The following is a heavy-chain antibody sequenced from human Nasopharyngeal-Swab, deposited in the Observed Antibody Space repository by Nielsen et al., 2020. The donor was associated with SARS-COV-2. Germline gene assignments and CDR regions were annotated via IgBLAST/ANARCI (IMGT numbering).Heavy chain of an antibody. CDR1: GGSISSSSYY. CDR3: AREVRGYAYGTRSFDI. V-gene: IGHV4-39*07. Sequence: SETLSLTCTVSGGSISSSSYYWGWIRQPPGKGLEWIGSIYYSGSTYYNPSLKSRVTISVDTSKNQFSLKLISVPAADTAVYYCAREVRGYAYGTRSFDIWGQGTMVTVSS. CDR2: IYYSGST. D-gene: IGHD5-18*01. J-gene: IGHJ3*02.